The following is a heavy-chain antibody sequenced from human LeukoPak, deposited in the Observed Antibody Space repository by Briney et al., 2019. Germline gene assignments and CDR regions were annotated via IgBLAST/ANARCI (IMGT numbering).Heavy chain of an antibody. CDR3: ARAAAPPDYYYYMDV. CDR1: GYSFTSYY. CDR2: INPSGGST. J-gene: IGHJ6*03. Sequence: ASVKASCKASGYSFTSYYMHWVRQAPGQGLEWMGIINPSGGSTTYAQKFQGRVTMTRDTSTSTVYMELSSLTSEDTAVYYCARAAAPPDYYYYMDVWGKGTTVTVSS. V-gene: IGHV1-46*01. D-gene: IGHD6-13*01.